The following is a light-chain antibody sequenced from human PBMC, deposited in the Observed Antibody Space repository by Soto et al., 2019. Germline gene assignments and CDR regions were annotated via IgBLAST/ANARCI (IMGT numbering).Light chain of an antibody. CDR3: QQYDDLPLT. CDR1: QDISNY. CDR2: DAS. Sequence: DIQMTQSPSSLSASVGDRVTITCQASQDISNYLNWYQQKPGKAPKLLIYDASNLETGVPSRFSGSGSGTHFTFTISSLQPEDIATYYCQQYDDLPLTFGGGTKVVIK. V-gene: IGKV1-33*01. J-gene: IGKJ4*01.